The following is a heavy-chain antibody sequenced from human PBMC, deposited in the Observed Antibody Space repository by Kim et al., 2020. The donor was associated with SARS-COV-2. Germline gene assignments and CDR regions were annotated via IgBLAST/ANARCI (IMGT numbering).Heavy chain of an antibody. J-gene: IGHJ6*02. D-gene: IGHD1-1*01. V-gene: IGHV1-46*01. CDR1: GYTFTSYY. CDR3: ASPDALSYVTKKRNIGYYYGMDV. CDR2: INPSGGST. Sequence: ASVKVSCKASGYTFTSYYMHWVRQAPGQGLEWMGIINPSGGSTSYAQKFQGRVTMTRDTSTSTVYMELSSLRSEDTAVYYCASPDALSYVTKKRNIGYYYGMDVWGQGTTVTVSS.